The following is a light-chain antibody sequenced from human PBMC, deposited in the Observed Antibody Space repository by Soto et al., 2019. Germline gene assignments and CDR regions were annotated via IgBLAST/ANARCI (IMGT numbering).Light chain of an antibody. J-gene: IGKJ1*01. CDR1: QSVSSSY. CDR3: QQYGSSRWT. Sequence: EIVLTQCPGTLSLSPGERATLSCRASQSVSSSYLAWYQQKHGQAPRLVIYGASSRATGIPDRFSGSGSGTDFTITISRLEPEDCTVYDCQQYGSSRWTFGQGTKVDIK. V-gene: IGKV3-20*01. CDR2: GAS.